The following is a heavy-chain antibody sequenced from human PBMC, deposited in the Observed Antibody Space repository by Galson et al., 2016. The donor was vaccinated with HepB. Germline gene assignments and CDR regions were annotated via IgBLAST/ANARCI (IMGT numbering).Heavy chain of an antibody. D-gene: IGHD6-19*01. CDR2: TDPRDSST. CDR3: ARHALGSSGWHFLDY. J-gene: IGHJ4*02. Sequence: QSGAEVKKPGESLRISCETSGYSFTSYWITWVRQVPGKGLEWLGKTDPRDSSTNYSPSLQGHVIISSDKSISTAYLQWRSLEASDTAMYYCARHALGSSGWHFLDYGGRGTLVSVSS. CDR1: GYSFTSYW. V-gene: IGHV5-10-1*01.